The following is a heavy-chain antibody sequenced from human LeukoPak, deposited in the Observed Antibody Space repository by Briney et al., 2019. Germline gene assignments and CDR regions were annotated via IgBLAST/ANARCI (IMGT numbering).Heavy chain of an antibody. V-gene: IGHV1-69*05. CDR1: GGTFSSYA. CDR2: ITPIFGTA. Sequence: SVKVSCKASGGTFSSYAISWVRQAPGQGLEWMGGITPIFGTANYAQKFQGRVTITTDESTSTAYMELSSLRSEDTAVYYCARFSDYGDYGGFDYWGQGTLVTVSS. CDR3: ARFSDYGDYGGFDY. J-gene: IGHJ4*02. D-gene: IGHD4-17*01.